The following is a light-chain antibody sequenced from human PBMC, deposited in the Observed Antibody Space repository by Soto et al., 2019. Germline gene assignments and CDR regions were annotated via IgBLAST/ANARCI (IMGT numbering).Light chain of an antibody. J-gene: IGLJ1*01. Sequence: QYALTQPRSVSGSPGQSVTISCTGTSGDVGGYNYVSWYQQHPGKAPKLMIYDVSKRPSGVPDRFSGSKSGNTASLTISGLQAEDEADYYCCSYAGSRYVFGTGTKVTVL. V-gene: IGLV2-11*01. CDR1: SGDVGGYNY. CDR2: DVS. CDR3: CSYAGSRYV.